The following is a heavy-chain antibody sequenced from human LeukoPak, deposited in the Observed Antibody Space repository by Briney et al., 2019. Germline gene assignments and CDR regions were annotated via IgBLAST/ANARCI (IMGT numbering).Heavy chain of an antibody. CDR3: PKSANYDILTGALARSYYYNMDV. CDR2: IRYDVSNK. CDR1: GIPFCSYG. Sequence: GWSLTLSCTPSGIPFCSYGMHWLRQAPGKGLERLEFIRYDVSNKYYADSVKGRFDISTVNSKHTLSMQMNSMRAEVTTVYYDPKSANYDILTGALARSYYYNMDVWGKGTTVTVSS. V-gene: IGHV3-30*02. D-gene: IGHD3-9*01. J-gene: IGHJ6*03.